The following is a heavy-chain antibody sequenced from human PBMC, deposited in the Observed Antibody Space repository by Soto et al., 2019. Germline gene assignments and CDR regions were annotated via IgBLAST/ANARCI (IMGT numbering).Heavy chain of an antibody. V-gene: IGHV3-30-3*01. CDR1: GFTFSSYA. J-gene: IGHJ4*02. CDR3: AGVTIAVASSFDY. D-gene: IGHD6-19*01. CDR2: ISYDGSNK. Sequence: QVQLVESGGGVVQPGRSLRLSCAASGFTFSSYAMHWVRQAPGKGLEWVAVISYDGSNKYYADSVKGRFTISRDNSKNTLYLQINSLRAEDTAVYYCAGVTIAVASSFDYWGQGTLVTVSS.